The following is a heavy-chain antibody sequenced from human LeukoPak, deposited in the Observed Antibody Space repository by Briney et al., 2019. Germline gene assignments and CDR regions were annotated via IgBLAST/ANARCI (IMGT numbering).Heavy chain of an antibody. V-gene: IGHV4-30-2*01. CDR1: GVSISSGGYS. CDR2: IYHSGST. J-gene: IGHJ4*02. Sequence: SETLSLTCAVSGVSISSGGYSWSWFRQPPGKNLEWIGYIYHSGSTYYSPSLKSRVTMSIDRSKNQFSLKLTSVTAADTAVYYCASSIPAATNYYFNYWGQGTLVTVSS. CDR3: ASSIPAATNYYFNY. D-gene: IGHD2-2*01.